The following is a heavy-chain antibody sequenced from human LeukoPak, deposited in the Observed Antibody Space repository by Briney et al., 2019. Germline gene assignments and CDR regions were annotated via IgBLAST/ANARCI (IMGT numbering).Heavy chain of an antibody. V-gene: IGHV3-53*01. CDR2: IYSGGST. Sequence: GGSLRLSCAASGFTVSSNYMSWVRQAPGKGLEWVSVIYSGGSTYYADSVKGRFTISRDNSKNTLYLQMNSLRAEDTAAYYCARGRPGYFDWLQYFDYWGQGTLVTVSS. CDR3: ARGRPGYFDWLQYFDY. J-gene: IGHJ4*02. CDR1: GFTVSSNY. D-gene: IGHD3-9*01.